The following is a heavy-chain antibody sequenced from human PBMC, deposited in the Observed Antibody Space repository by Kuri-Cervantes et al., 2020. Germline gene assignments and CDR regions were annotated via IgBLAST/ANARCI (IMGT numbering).Heavy chain of an antibody. D-gene: IGHD6-19*01. Sequence: GESLKISCAASGFTYRFSSFAMSWVRQAPGKGLEWVSSISGLGDETHYADSVKGRFTISRDNSKNTLYLQMNSLRAEDTAVYYCARNMAGRGGWNGCFQHWGQGTLVTVSS. J-gene: IGHJ1*01. V-gene: IGHV3-23*01. CDR2: ISGLGDET. CDR3: ARNMAGRGGWNGCFQH. CDR1: GFTYRFSSFA.